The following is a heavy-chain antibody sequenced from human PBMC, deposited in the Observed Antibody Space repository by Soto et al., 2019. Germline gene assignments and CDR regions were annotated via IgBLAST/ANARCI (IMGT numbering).Heavy chain of an antibody. CDR3: ARGSWDDVTGHYYMDV. J-gene: IGHJ6*03. CDR2: TYHRSKWYI. Sequence: SQTLSLTCDISGDSVSSISAAWNWIRQTPSRGLEWLGRTYHRSKWYINYAVSVKSRITVNPDTSKNQFSLQLNSVTPEDTAVYYCARGSWDDVTGHYYMDVWGKGTTVTVSS. CDR1: GDSVSSISAA. V-gene: IGHV6-1*01. D-gene: IGHD1-1*01.